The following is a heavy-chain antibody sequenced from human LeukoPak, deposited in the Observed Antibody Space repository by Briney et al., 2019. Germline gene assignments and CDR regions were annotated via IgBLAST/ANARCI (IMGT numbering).Heavy chain of an antibody. CDR3: ARGRYFDWLFSDY. D-gene: IGHD3-9*01. CDR2: INSDGSST. V-gene: IGHV3-74*01. CDR1: GFTFSSYW. J-gene: IGHJ4*02. Sequence: GGSLRLSCAASGFTFSSYWMHWVRQAPGKGLVWVSRINSDGSSTSYADSVKGRFTISRDNAKNTLYLQMNSLRAEDTAVYYCARGRYFDWLFSDYWGQGTLVTVSS.